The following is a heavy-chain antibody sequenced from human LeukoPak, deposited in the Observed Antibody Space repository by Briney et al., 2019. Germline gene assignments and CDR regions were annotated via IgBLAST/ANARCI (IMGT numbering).Heavy chain of an antibody. V-gene: IGHV3-23*01. CDR2: LSVSDGSA. J-gene: IGHJ3*01. CDR3: AKARIAAAGTGAFDV. CDR1: GFTVSSYG. D-gene: IGHD6-13*01. Sequence: GGSPRLSCAASGFTVSSYGMTWARQAPGKGLEWVSELSVSDGSAQYGESVRGRFTISRDNSKNSLYLQMNSLRDEDTAVYFCAKARIAAAGTGAFDVWGQGTMVTVSS.